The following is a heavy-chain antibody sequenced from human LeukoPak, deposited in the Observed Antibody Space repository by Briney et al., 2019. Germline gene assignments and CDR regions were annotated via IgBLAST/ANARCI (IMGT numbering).Heavy chain of an antibody. CDR3: ARGTYYDFWSGYYHDAFDI. CDR2: IYSGGST. J-gene: IGHJ3*02. V-gene: IGHV3-53*01. Sequence: GGSLRLSCAASGFTVSSNYMSWVRQAPGKGLEWVSVIYSGGSTYYADSVKGRFTISRDNSKNTLDLQMNSLRAEDTAVYYCARGTYYDFWSGYYHDAFDIWGQGTMVTVSS. D-gene: IGHD3-3*01. CDR1: GFTVSSNY.